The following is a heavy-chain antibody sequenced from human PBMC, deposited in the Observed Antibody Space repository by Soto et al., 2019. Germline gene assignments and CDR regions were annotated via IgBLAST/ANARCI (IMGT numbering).Heavy chain of an antibody. CDR2: FYSGGDT. D-gene: IGHD2-2*01. CDR1: GFTFSSYA. CDR3: AGSSTWPYYFDS. V-gene: IGHV3-66*01. J-gene: IGHJ4*02. Sequence: GGSLRLSCAASGFTFSSYAMSWLRQAPGKGLEWVSIFYSGGDTYYADSVKGRFTISRDNSKNTLYLQMNSLTDGDTAVYYCAGSSTWPYYFDSWGQGNLVTVS.